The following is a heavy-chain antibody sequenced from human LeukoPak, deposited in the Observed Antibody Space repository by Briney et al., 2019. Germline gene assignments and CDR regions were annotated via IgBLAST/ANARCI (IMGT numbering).Heavy chain of an antibody. Sequence: SETLSLTCAVSGYSISSGYYWGWIRQPPGKGLEWIGSIYHSESTYYNPSLKSRVTISVDTSKNQFSLKLSSVTAADTAVYYCARPTYSGSYSGAFDIWGQGTMVTVSS. CDR2: IYHSEST. CDR1: GYSISSGYY. CDR3: ARPTYSGSYSGAFDI. J-gene: IGHJ3*02. D-gene: IGHD1-26*01. V-gene: IGHV4-38-2*01.